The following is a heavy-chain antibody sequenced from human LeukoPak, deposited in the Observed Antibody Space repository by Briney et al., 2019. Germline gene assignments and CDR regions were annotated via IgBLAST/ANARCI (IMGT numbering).Heavy chain of an antibody. V-gene: IGHV4-4*09. CDR3: ASTRRAAVAGRFDS. Sequence: SETLSLTCNVPGASMSSNYWSWIRQPPGKGLEWIGYIYHSGNTNYSPSLESRVTMSVDESKNQFSLRVHFVSAADTAVYYCASTRRAAVAGRFDSWGQGTLVTVPS. CDR1: GASMSSNY. D-gene: IGHD6-19*01. J-gene: IGHJ4*02. CDR2: IYHSGNT.